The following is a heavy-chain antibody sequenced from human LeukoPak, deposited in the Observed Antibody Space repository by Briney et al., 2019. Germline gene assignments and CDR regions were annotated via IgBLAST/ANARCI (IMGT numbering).Heavy chain of an antibody. CDR2: FDPEDGET. V-gene: IGHV1-24*01. Sequence: ALVKVSCKVSGYTLTELSMHWVRQAPGKGLEWMGGFDPEDGETIYAQKFQGRVTMTEDTSTDTAYMELSSLRSEDTAVYYCATDLSHCSGGSCYGYWGQGTLVTVSS. D-gene: IGHD2-15*01. J-gene: IGHJ4*02. CDR1: GYTLTELS. CDR3: ATDLSHCSGGSCYGY.